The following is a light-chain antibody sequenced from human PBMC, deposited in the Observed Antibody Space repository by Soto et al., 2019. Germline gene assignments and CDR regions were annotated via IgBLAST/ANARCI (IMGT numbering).Light chain of an antibody. Sequence: DLQMTQSPSTLSASVGDRVTITCRASQSISGSLAWYQQKPGKAPKLLIYEASNLKSGVPSRFSGIGSETEYTLTISSLQPDDSASYYCQQYNGFWTFGQGTRVEIK. CDR2: EAS. CDR1: QSISGS. J-gene: IGKJ1*01. V-gene: IGKV1-5*03. CDR3: QQYNGFWT.